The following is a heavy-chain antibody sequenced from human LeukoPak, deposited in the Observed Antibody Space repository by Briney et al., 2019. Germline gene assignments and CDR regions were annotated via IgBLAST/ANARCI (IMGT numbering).Heavy chain of an antibody. V-gene: IGHV4-34*01. CDR2: INHSGST. CDR3: ASGGLYSGYDSRAFDY. J-gene: IGHJ4*02. CDR1: GGSFSGYY. Sequence: SETLSLTCAVYGGSFSGYYWSWIRQPPGKGLEWIGEINHSGSTNYNPSLKSRVTISVDTSTNQFSLKLSSVTAADTAVYYCASGGLYSGYDSRAFDYWGQGTLVTVSS. D-gene: IGHD5-12*01.